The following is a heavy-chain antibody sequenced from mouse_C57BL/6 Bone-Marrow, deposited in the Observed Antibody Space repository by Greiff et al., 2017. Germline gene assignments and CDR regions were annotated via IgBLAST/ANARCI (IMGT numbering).Heavy chain of an antibody. CDR2: INPNNGGT. V-gene: IGHV1-22*01. CDR1: GYTFTDYN. CDR3: ARNTKQLRFLGFAY. D-gene: IGHD3-2*02. J-gene: IGHJ3*01. Sequence: EVQLQQSGPELVKPGASVKMSCKASGYTFTDYNMHWVKQSHGKSLEWIGYINPNNGGTSYNQKFKGKATLTVNKSSRTAYMELRSLTSEDSAVYYCARNTKQLRFLGFAYWGQGTLVTVSA.